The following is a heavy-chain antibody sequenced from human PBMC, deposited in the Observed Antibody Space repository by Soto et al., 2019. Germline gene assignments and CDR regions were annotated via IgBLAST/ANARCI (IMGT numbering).Heavy chain of an antibody. J-gene: IGHJ3*02. CDR2: TYYSSKWYS. Sequence: QVQLQQSGPGLVKPSQTLSLTCAISGDSVSSNSATWNWIRQSPSRGLEWLGRTYYSSKWYSDYAVSVKSRLTINPDTSKNQVSLQLKSVTPEDTAVYYCARDRLGSSGYYLDAFDIWGQGTMVTVSS. CDR3: ARDRLGSSGYYLDAFDI. V-gene: IGHV6-1*01. D-gene: IGHD3-22*01. CDR1: GDSVSSNSAT.